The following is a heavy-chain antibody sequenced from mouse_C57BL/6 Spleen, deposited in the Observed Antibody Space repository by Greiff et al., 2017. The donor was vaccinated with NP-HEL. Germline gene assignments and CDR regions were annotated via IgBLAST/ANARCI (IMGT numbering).Heavy chain of an antibody. J-gene: IGHJ4*01. CDR3: ARTALYSNHYYAMDY. V-gene: IGHV1-66*01. Sequence: QVQLQQSGPELVKPGASVKISCKASGYSFTSYYIHWVKQRPGQGLAWIGWIYPGSGNTKYNEKFKGKATLTADTSSSTAYMQLSSLTSEDSAVYYCARTALYSNHYYAMDYWGQGTSVTVSS. D-gene: IGHD2-5*01. CDR2: IYPGSGNT. CDR1: GYSFTSYY.